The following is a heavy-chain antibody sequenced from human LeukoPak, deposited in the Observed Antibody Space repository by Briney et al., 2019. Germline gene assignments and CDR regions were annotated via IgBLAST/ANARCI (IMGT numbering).Heavy chain of an antibody. CDR1: GFTVSSNF. J-gene: IGHJ4*02. Sequence: GGSLRLSCAASGFTVSSNFMSWVRQAPGRELEWVSVIYTGGNTYYSASVRGRFTISTDNSKNTLYLQMNSLRAEDTAIYYCTSMSYYDGSGPSFDYWGQGTLVAVSS. V-gene: IGHV3-53*01. CDR2: IYTGGNT. CDR3: TSMSYYDGSGPSFDY. D-gene: IGHD3-10*01.